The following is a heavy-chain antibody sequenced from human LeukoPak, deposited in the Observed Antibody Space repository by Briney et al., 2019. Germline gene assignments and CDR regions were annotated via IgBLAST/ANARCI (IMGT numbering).Heavy chain of an antibody. CDR2: INWNGGST. J-gene: IGHJ4*02. D-gene: IGHD6-19*01. Sequence: GGSLRLSCAASGFTFDDYGMSWVRQAPGKGLEWVSGINWNGGSTGYADSVKGRFTISRDNAKNSLYLQMNSLRAEDTALYYCARGVGWQWLDRIDYWGQGTLVTVSS. V-gene: IGHV3-20*04. CDR1: GFTFDDYG. CDR3: ARGVGWQWLDRIDY.